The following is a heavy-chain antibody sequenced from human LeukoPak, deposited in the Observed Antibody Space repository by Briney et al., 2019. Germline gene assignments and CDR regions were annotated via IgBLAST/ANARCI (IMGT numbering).Heavy chain of an antibody. V-gene: IGHV2-5*02. J-gene: IGHJ4*02. CDR1: GFSLSTSGVG. Sequence: SGPTLVNPTQTLTLTCTFSGFSLSTSGVGVGWIRQPPGKALEWLALIYWDDDKRYSPSLKSRLTITKDTSKNQVVLTMTNMDPVDTATYYCAHSPKLLWFGELYFGNRGYYFDYWGQGTLVTVSS. D-gene: IGHD3-10*01. CDR2: IYWDDDK. CDR3: AHSPKLLWFGELYFGNRGYYFDY.